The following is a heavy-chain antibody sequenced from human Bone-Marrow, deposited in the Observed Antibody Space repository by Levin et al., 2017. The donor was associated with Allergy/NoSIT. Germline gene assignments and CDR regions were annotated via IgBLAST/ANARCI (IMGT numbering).Heavy chain of an antibody. CDR1: GFTFSSYG. Sequence: GGSLRLSCAASGFTFSSYGMHWVRQAPGKGLEWVAVIWYDGSNKYYADSVKGRFTISRDNSKNTLYLQMNSLRAEDTAVYYCARDKWVAATPGWFDPWGQGTLVTVSS. CDR3: ARDKWVAATPGWFDP. CDR2: IWYDGSNK. J-gene: IGHJ5*02. D-gene: IGHD2-15*01. V-gene: IGHV3-33*01.